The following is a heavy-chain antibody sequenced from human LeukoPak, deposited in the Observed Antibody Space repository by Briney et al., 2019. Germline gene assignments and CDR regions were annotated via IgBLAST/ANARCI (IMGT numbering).Heavy chain of an antibody. J-gene: IGHJ5*02. V-gene: IGHV3-48*03. Sequence: PGGSLRLSCAASGFDLNTYEMNWVRQAPGKGLEWIEDITISGHTKNYADSVKGRFTISRDNAGPSLSLQMNSLRVEDTGVYYCARGDPHADLWGQGTLVTVSS. CDR1: GFDLNTYE. CDR3: ARGDPHADL. CDR2: ITISGHTK.